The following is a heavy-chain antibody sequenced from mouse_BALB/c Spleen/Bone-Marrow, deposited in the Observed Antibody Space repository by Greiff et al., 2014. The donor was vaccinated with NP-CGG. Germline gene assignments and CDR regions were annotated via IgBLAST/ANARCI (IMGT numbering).Heavy chain of an antibody. V-gene: IGHV1S81*02. CDR3: AIGLLGDY. J-gene: IGHJ4*01. CDR1: GYTFTSYW. CDR2: INPSNGRT. Sequence: QVQLQQSGAELVKPGASVKLSCKAPGYTFTSYWMHWVKQRPGQGLEWIGEINPSNGRTNYNEKFKSKATLTVDKSSSTAYMQLSSLTSEDSAVYYCAIGLLGDYWGQGTSVTVSS. D-gene: IGHD2-10*01.